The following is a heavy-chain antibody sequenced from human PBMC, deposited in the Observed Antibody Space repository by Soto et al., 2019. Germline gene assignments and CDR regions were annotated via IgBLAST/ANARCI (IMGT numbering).Heavy chain of an antibody. J-gene: IGHJ4*02. V-gene: IGHV3-30-3*01. Sequence: VQLVESGGGVVQPGRSLRLSCAASGFTFSSYAMHWVRQAPGKGLEWVAVISYDGSNKYYADSVKGRFTISRDNSKNSLYLQMNSLRAEDTAVYYCFSVSRDRSFDYWGQGTLVTVSS. CDR2: ISYDGSNK. D-gene: IGHD6-25*01. CDR1: GFTFSSYA. CDR3: FSVSRDRSFDY.